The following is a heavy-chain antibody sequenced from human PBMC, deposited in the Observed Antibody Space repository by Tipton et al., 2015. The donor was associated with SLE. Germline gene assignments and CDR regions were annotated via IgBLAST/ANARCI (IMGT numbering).Heavy chain of an antibody. CDR3: ARVSSGTNYAIES. CDR1: GASISSGGYQ. Sequence: TLSLTCTVSGASISSGGYQWNWIRQYPGKGLEWIGYVYSSGDTYYNPSLQSRLTISVDTSRNQFSLKLSSVTAADTAVYYCARVSSGTNYAIESWGQGTLVTVSS. V-gene: IGHV4-31*03. D-gene: IGHD4/OR15-4a*01. J-gene: IGHJ4*02. CDR2: VYSSGDT.